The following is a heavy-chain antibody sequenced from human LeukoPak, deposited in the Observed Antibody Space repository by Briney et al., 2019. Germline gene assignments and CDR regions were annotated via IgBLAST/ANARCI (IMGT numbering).Heavy chain of an antibody. D-gene: IGHD3-22*01. CDR3: AEDYYDSSGYYYDSPHFDY. Sequence: PGGSLRLSCAASGFTFSSYGMSWVRQAPGKGLEWVSAISGSGGSTYYADSVKGRFTISRDNSKNTLYLQMNSLRAEDTAVYYCAEDYYDSSGYYYDSPHFDYWGQGTLVTVSS. V-gene: IGHV3-23*01. CDR2: ISGSGGST. J-gene: IGHJ4*02. CDR1: GFTFSSYG.